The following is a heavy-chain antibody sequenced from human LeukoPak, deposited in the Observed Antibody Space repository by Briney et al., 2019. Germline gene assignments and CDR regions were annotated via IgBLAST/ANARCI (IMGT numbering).Heavy chain of an antibody. V-gene: IGHV3-33*01. Sequence: GGSLRLSCAGSGFTPSSYGMHWVRQAPGKGLEWVAVIWHDGSNKGYADSVKGRFTISRDNSKNTLFLQMNSLSAEDTAVYYCATDAGAAAFDHWGQGTLVTVSS. D-gene: IGHD6-13*01. CDR3: ATDAGAAAFDH. J-gene: IGHJ4*02. CDR1: GFTPSSYG. CDR2: IWHDGSNK.